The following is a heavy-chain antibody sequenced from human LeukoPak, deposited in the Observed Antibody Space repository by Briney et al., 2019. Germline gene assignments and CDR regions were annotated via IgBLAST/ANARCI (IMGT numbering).Heavy chain of an antibody. CDR1: GGSISSSSYY. CDR2: IYYSGST. V-gene: IGHV4-39*07. CDR3: ARDGSYRSSSGVSGY. Sequence: SETLSLTCTVSGGSISSSSYYWGWIRQPPGKGLEWIGSIYYSGSTYYNPSLKSRVTISVDTSKNQFSLKLSSVTAADTAVYYCARDGSYRSSSGVSGYWGQGTLVTVSS. D-gene: IGHD6-6*01. J-gene: IGHJ4*02.